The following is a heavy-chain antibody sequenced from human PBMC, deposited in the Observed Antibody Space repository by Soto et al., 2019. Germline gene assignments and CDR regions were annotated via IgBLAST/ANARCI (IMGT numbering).Heavy chain of an antibody. V-gene: IGHV3-11*06. Sequence: QVQLVESGGGLVKPGGSLRLSCAASGFTFTDYYVSWLRQAPGQGLEWLAYISVASTYTNYADSVKGRFTISRDNTKRSVYLQMNSLRAEDTAVYYCARDLEVGAHLYFFDYWGQGTPVTVSS. J-gene: IGHJ4*02. D-gene: IGHD1-26*01. CDR2: ISVASTYT. CDR3: ARDLEVGAHLYFFDY. CDR1: GFTFTDYY.